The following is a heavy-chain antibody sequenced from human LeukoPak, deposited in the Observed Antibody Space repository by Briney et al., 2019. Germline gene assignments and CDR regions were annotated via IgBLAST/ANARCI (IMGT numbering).Heavy chain of an antibody. CDR1: GGPFSSYV. V-gene: IGHV1-69*13. J-gene: IGHJ4*02. CDR2: IIPILVTA. D-gene: IGHD2-2*01. CDR3: ARANGCSSTRCYGVVDY. Sequence: ASVKVSCKASGGPFSSYVISGGRQAPGQGLEWRGGIIPILVTANYAQKFQGRVTITADESTSTAYMELSSLRSDDTAVYYCARANGCSSTRCYGVVDYWGQGTLVTVSS.